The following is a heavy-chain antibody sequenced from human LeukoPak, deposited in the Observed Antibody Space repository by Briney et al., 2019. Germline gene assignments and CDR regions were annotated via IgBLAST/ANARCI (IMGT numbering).Heavy chain of an antibody. V-gene: IGHV3-43*02. Sequence: TGGSLRLSCADSGFIFDDYAMHWVRQAPGKGLEWVSLINGDGGRTYYADSVKGRFTISRDNSKNSLYLQMNGLRTEDTALYYCTKDIGERGYSVHWGQGTLVTVSS. J-gene: IGHJ4*02. CDR2: INGDGGRT. CDR1: GFIFDDYA. D-gene: IGHD5/OR15-5a*01. CDR3: TKDIGERGYSVH.